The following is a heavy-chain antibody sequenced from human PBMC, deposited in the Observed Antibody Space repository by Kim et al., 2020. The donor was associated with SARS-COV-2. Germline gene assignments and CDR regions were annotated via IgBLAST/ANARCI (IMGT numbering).Heavy chain of an antibody. V-gene: IGHV6-1*01. J-gene: IGHJ6*02. Sequence: SETLSLTCAISGDSVSSNSAAWNWIRQSPSRGLEWLGRTYYRSKWYNDYAVSVKSRITINPDTSKNQFSLQLNSVTPEDTAVYYCAREYGSGSYLLRLGYYYYYVMDVWGQGTTVTVSS. CDR3: AREYGSGSYLLRLGYYYYYVMDV. D-gene: IGHD3-10*01. CDR2: TYYRSKWYN. CDR1: GDSVSSNSAA.